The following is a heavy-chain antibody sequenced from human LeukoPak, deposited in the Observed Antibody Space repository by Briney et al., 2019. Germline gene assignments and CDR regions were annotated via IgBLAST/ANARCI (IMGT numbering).Heavy chain of an antibody. CDR2: IYHSGST. CDR1: GGSISSSNW. CDR3: ARAEYSSSWYHFDY. V-gene: IGHV4-4*02. Sequence: SETLSLTCTVSGGSISSSNWWSWVRQPPGKGLEWIGEIYHSGSTNYNPSLKSRVTISVDKSKNQFSLKLSSVTAADTAVYYCARAEYSSSWYHFDYWGQGTLVTVSS. J-gene: IGHJ4*02. D-gene: IGHD6-13*01.